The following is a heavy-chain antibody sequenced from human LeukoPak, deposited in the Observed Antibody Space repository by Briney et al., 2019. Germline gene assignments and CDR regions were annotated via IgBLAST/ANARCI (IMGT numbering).Heavy chain of an antibody. CDR1: GYTFTNYA. V-gene: IGHV1-3*01. CDR2: INAGNGNT. CDR3: ARGGDIVVVPAAMVGP. Sequence: ASVKVSCKASGYTFTNYAVHWVRQAPGQRLEWMGWINAGNGNTEYSQNFQDRVTITRDTSATTAYMELSSLRSEDTAVYYCARGGDIVVVPAAMVGPWGQGTLVTVSS. D-gene: IGHD2-2*01. J-gene: IGHJ5*02.